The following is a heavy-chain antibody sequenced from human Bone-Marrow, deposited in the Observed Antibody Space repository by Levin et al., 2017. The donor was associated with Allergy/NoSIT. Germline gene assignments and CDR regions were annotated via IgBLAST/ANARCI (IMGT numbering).Heavy chain of an antibody. CDR3: AKQGREYIQEFDF. D-gene: IGHD1-1*01. CDR2: ISGSGAST. J-gene: IGHJ4*02. V-gene: IGHV3-23*01. CDR1: GFTFSNYA. Sequence: GGSLRLSCAASGFTFSNYAMSWVRQAPGKGLEWVSGISGSGASTYYAECVKGRFTISRDNSDNTLYLQMNSLRAEDTAVYFCAKQGREYIQEFDFWGQGTLVTVSS.